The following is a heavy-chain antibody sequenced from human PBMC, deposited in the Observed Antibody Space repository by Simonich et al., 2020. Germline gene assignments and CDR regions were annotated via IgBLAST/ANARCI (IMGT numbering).Heavy chain of an antibody. CDR2: ISSSGRSI. V-gene: IGHV3-48*03. J-gene: IGHJ4*02. D-gene: IGHD4-17*01. CDR3: ARHYYGDYYFDY. Sequence: EVQLVESGGGLVQPGGSLRLSCAASGFTFSSYEMNWVRQAPGKGLECVSYISSSGRSIYNADSVKGRFTITRDNAKNSLYLQMNSLRAEDTAVYYCARHYYGDYYFDYWGQGTLVTVSS. CDR1: GFTFSSYE.